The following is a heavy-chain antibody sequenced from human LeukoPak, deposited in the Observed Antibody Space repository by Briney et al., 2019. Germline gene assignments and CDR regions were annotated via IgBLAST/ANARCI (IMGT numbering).Heavy chain of an antibody. Sequence: PGGSLRLSCAASGFTFSSYGMHWVRQAPGQGLEWVAVISYDGSNKYYADSVKGRFTISRDNSKNTLYLQMNSLRAEDTAVYYCAKDRWELLGVDYWGQGTLVTVSS. J-gene: IGHJ4*02. V-gene: IGHV3-30*18. CDR1: GFTFSSYG. CDR3: AKDRWELLGVDY. CDR2: ISYDGSNK. D-gene: IGHD1-26*01.